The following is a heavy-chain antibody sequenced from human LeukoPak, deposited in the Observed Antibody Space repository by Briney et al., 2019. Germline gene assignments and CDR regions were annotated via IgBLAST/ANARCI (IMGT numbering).Heavy chain of an antibody. CDR3: ARGLEAAMVTRVPLGY. CDR2: INPNSGGT. D-gene: IGHD5-18*01. CDR1: GYTFTGHY. V-gene: IGHV1-2*02. J-gene: IGHJ4*02. Sequence: ASVKVSCKASGYTFTGHYMHWVRQAPGQGLEWMGWINPNSGGTNYAQKFQGRVTMTRDTSISTAYMELRSLRSDDTAVYYCARGLEAAMVTRVPLGYWGQGTLVTVSS.